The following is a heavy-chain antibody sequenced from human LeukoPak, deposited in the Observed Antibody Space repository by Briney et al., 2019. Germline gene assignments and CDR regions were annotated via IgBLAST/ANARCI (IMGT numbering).Heavy chain of an antibody. V-gene: IGHV3-30*04. CDR2: ISYEDGSNK. Sequence: GGSLRLSCAASGFTFSSFALHWVRQAPGKGLEWVAVISYEDGSNKYYADSVKGRFTISRDNSKHTVYLQMNSLRTEDTAVYYCARESGGNTPYYFDYWGQGTLVTVSS. CDR1: GFTFSSFA. J-gene: IGHJ4*02. CDR3: ARESGGNTPYYFDY. D-gene: IGHD2-2*02.